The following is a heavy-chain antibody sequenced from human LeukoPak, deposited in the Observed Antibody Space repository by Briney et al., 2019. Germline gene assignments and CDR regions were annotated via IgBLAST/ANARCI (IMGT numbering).Heavy chain of an antibody. Sequence: PGGSLRLSCAASGFISSSYGMHWVRQAPDKGLEWVAFIRYDGSRKYYADSVKGRFTISRDNSKNTLYLQMNSLRAEDTAMYYCAKVSLNMVNDAFDIWGQGTMVSVSS. CDR2: IRYDGSRK. CDR3: AKVSLNMVNDAFDI. D-gene: IGHD4/OR15-4a*01. CDR1: GFISSSYG. J-gene: IGHJ3*02. V-gene: IGHV3-30*02.